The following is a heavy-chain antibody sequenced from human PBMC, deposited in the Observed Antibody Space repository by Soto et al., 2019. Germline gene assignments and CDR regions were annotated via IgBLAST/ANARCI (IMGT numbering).Heavy chain of an antibody. Sequence: EMQLLESGGASVQPGGSLRLSCAASGFSFCTFVMTWFRQAPGGGLEWVASITDSGYTASYAETVEGRFTVSRDNYENKLHLQMKDLRAEDTAPYFGAKNGQWLATPPEAWGQGTLVTVSS. CDR3: AKNGQWLATPPEA. J-gene: IGHJ4*02. CDR1: GFSFCTFV. CDR2: ITDSGYTA. D-gene: IGHD6-19*01. V-gene: IGHV3-23*01.